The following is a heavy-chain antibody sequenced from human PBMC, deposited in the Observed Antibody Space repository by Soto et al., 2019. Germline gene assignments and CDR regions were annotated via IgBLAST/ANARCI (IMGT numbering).Heavy chain of an antibody. V-gene: IGHV4-59*01. CDR2: IYYSGST. J-gene: IGHJ6*03. CDR1: GGSISSYY. D-gene: IGHD3-16*01. CDR3: ARDLLGTMGLDYYYMDV. Sequence: SETLSLTCTVSGGSISSYYWSWIRQPPGKGLEWIGYIYYSGSTNYNPSLKSRVTISVDTSKNQFSLKLSSVTAADTAVYYCARDLLGTMGLDYYYMDVWGKGTTVTVSS.